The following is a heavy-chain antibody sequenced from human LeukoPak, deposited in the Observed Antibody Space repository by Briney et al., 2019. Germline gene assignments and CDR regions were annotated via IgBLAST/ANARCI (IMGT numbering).Heavy chain of an antibody. CDR1: GFTFSDYS. D-gene: IGHD5-24*01. CDR2: IGIDSGNT. V-gene: IGHV3-48*01. J-gene: IGHJ4*02. Sequence: GGSLRLSCAASGFTFSDYSMNWFRQAPGKGLEWISYIGIDSGNTNYADSVKGRFTISGDKAKNSLYLQMNSLRVEDTAVYYCARDYKYAFDNWGQGTLVTVSS. CDR3: ARDYKYAFDN.